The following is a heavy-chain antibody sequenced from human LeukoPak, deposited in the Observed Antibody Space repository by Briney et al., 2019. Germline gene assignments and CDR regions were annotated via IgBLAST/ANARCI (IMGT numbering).Heavy chain of an antibody. CDR3: GRENLLWFGELLISNYYGMDV. V-gene: IGHV1-18*01. Sequence: ASVKVSCKASGYTFTSYGISWVRQAPGQGLEWMGWISAYNGNTNYAQKLQGRVTMTTDTSTSAAYMELRSLRSDDTAVYYCGRENLLWFGELLISNYYGMDVWGQGTTVTVSS. CDR2: ISAYNGNT. D-gene: IGHD3-10*01. CDR1: GYTFTSYG. J-gene: IGHJ6*02.